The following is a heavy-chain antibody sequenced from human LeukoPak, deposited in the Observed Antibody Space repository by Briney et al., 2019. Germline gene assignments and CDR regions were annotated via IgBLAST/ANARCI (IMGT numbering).Heavy chain of an antibody. CDR1: GYTFTGYY. J-gene: IGHJ6*02. D-gene: IGHD6-19*01. Sequence: ASVKVSCKASGYTFTGYYMHWVRQAPGQGLEWMGWINPNSGGTNYAQKFQGRVTMTRDTSISTAYMELSRLRSDDTAVYCCARAGSGWYAPSYYYYGMDVWGQGTTVTVSS. CDR3: ARAGSGWYAPSYYYYGMDV. CDR2: INPNSGGT. V-gene: IGHV1-2*02.